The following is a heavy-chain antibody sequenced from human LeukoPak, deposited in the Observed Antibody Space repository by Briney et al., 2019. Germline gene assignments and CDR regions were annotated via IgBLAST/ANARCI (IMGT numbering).Heavy chain of an antibody. CDR1: GLTVTSNY. D-gene: IGHD6-13*01. CDR3: ARPGYSTAAFDY. CDR2: IYTGDDT. Sequence: GVSVRLSCAASGLTVTSNYMSWIRQAPGKGLEWVSVIYTGDDTHYADSVKGRFTITRDNTKKTLYLQMNSLRAEDTAVYYCARPGYSTAAFDYWGQGTLVSVS. J-gene: IGHJ4*02. V-gene: IGHV3-53*01.